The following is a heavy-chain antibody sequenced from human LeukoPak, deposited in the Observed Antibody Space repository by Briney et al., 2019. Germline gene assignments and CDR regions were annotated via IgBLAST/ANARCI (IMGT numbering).Heavy chain of an antibody. V-gene: IGHV1-8*03. CDR2: MNPNSGNT. Sequence: ASVKVSCKASGYTFTSFDINWERHVDGEGLEWMGWMNPNSGNTVYAQTFQGRVTITRNTSISTAYMEMSSLRSEDTAVYYCARGAPPIDYWGQGTLVTVSS. CDR1: GYTFTSFD. J-gene: IGHJ4*02. CDR3: ARGAPPIDY.